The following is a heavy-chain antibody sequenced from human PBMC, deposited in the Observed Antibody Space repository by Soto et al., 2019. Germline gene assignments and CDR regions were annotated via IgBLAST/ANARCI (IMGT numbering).Heavy chain of an antibody. Sequence: QITLKESGPTLVKPTQTLTLTCTFSGFSLNTSGVGVGWIRQPPGKALEWLALIYWDDDKRYSPSLKSRLTRXKXXPINQVVRKRTNMDPVYTGTYYCAHRPYGAYPIDYWGQGTQVTVSS. CDR1: GFSLNTSGVG. CDR3: AHRPYGAYPIDY. V-gene: IGHV2-5*02. CDR2: IYWDDDK. J-gene: IGHJ4*02. D-gene: IGHD4-17*01.